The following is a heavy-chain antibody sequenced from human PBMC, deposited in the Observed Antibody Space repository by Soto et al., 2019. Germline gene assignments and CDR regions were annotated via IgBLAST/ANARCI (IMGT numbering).Heavy chain of an antibody. D-gene: IGHD3-22*01. J-gene: IGHJ4*02. CDR3: ARERGGGYYVSRELFDY. Sequence: SETLSLTCTVSGGSISSGGYYWSWIRQHPGKGLEWIGYIYYSGSTYYNPSLKSRVTISVDTSKNQFSLKLSSVTAADTAVYYFARERGGGYYVSRELFDYWGQGTLVTVSS. CDR2: IYYSGST. V-gene: IGHV4-31*03. CDR1: GGSISSGGYY.